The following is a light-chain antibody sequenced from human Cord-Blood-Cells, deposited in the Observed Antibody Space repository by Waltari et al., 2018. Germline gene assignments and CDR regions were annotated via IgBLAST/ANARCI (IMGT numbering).Light chain of an antibody. J-gene: IGLJ2*01. CDR1: KMGDQY. CDR2: QDS. V-gene: IGLV3-1*01. Sequence: SYELTQLPSVSVSPGQTASITCSGDKMGDQYACWYQQKPGQSPVLVIYQDSKRPSGIPERFSGSNSGNTATLTISGTQAMDEADYYCQAWDSSTVVFGGGTKLTVL. CDR3: QAWDSSTVV.